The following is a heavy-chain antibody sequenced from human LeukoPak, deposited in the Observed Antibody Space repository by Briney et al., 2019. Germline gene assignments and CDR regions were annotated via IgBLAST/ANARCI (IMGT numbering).Heavy chain of an antibody. CDR2: ISSSSSYI. CDR1: GFTFSSYS. CDR3: ASPPYDILTGYSQYYFDY. V-gene: IGHV3-21*01. D-gene: IGHD3-9*01. Sequence: PGGSLRLSCAASGFTFSSYSMNWVRQAPGKGLEWVSSISSSSSYIYYADSVKGRFTISRDNAKNSLYLQMNSLRAEDTAVYYCASPPYDILTGYSQYYFDYWGQGTLVTVSS. J-gene: IGHJ4*02.